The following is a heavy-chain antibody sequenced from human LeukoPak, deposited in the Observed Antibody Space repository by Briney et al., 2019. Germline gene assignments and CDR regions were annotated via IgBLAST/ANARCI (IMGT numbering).Heavy chain of an antibody. CDR2: ISSTSSYI. CDR3: ARGLYNYGSNRFDP. Sequence: PGGSLRLSCAASGFTFSSYTIHWVRQAPGKGLEWVSSISSTSSYIYYADSVKGRFTISRDNTKNSLYLQMNSLRAEDTAVYYWARGLYNYGSNRFDPWGQGTLVTVSS. J-gene: IGHJ5*02. V-gene: IGHV3-21*01. CDR1: GFTFSSYT. D-gene: IGHD5-18*01.